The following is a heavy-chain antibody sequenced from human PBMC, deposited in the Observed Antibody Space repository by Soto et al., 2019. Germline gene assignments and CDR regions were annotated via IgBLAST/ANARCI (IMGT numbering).Heavy chain of an antibody. J-gene: IGHJ4*02. Sequence: ASVKVSCKASGYTFTSYLMSWVLHAPVQGLEWMGWISAYSGNTNYAQKLQGRVTMNTDTSTSTAYMELRSLRSDDTAVYYCARERHWGHHLLDYWGQGNLLTVSS. V-gene: IGHV1-18*01. CDR3: ARERHWGHHLLDY. D-gene: IGHD7-27*01. CDR1: GYTFTSYL. CDR2: ISAYSGNT.